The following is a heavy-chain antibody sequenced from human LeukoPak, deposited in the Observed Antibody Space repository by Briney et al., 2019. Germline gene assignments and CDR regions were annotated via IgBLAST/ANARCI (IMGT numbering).Heavy chain of an antibody. CDR2: IYYSGST. V-gene: IGHV4-59*01. Sequence: PSETLSLTCTVSGGSISSYYWSWIRQPPGKGLEWIGYIYYSGSTNYNPSLKSRVTISVDTSKNQFSLKLSSVTAADTAVYYCARVSGYSSGDFDYWGQGTLVTVSS. CDR1: GGSISSYY. D-gene: IGHD6-19*01. J-gene: IGHJ4*02. CDR3: ARVSGYSSGDFDY.